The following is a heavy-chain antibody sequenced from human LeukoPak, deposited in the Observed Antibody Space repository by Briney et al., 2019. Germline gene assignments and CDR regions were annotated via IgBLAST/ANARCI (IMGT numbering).Heavy chain of an antibody. CDR1: GFTFSKYG. V-gene: IGHV3-64*01. J-gene: IGHJ3*02. CDR2: TNSNAGST. CDR3: ARALIVGATLTASDI. D-gene: IGHD1-26*01. Sequence: PGGSLKLSCVASGFTFSKYGMHWVRQAPGKGLEYVSATNSNAGSTYYATSVKGRFTISRDNSKNTLYLQMGSLRAEDMAVYYCARALIVGATLTASDIWGQGTMVTVSS.